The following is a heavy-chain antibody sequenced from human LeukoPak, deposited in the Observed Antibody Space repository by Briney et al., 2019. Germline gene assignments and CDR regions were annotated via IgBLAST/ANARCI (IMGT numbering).Heavy chain of an antibody. CDR3: ARDAGVFVSGQGPGS. V-gene: IGHV1-18*01. Sequence: AASVKVSCKASGYTFTSYGISWVRQAPGQGLEWMGWISAYNGNTNYAQKLQGRVTMTTDTSTSTAYMELRSLRSDDTAVYYCARDAGVFVSGQGPGSWGQGTLVTVSS. J-gene: IGHJ4*02. D-gene: IGHD3-10*01. CDR2: ISAYNGNT. CDR1: GYTFTSYG.